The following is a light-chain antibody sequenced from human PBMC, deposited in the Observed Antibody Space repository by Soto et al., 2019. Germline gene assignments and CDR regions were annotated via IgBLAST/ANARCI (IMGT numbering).Light chain of an antibody. CDR3: AAWDDRVSGS. V-gene: IGLV1-47*01. CDR1: SSNLGSNY. Sequence: QSVLTQPPSASGTPGQRVTISCSGSSSNLGSNYVYWYQQLPGTAPKLLIYRNNQRPSGVPDRFSGSKSGTSASLAISGLRSEDEGDYYCAAWDDRVSGSFGGGTKLTVL. CDR2: RNN. J-gene: IGLJ2*01.